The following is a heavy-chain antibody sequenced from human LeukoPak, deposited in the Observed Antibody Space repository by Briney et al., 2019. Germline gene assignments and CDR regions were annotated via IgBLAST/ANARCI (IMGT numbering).Heavy chain of an antibody. CDR2: IKQDGSEK. D-gene: IGHD6-13*01. J-gene: IGHJ6*02. V-gene: IGHV3-7*01. Sequence: PGGSLRLSCAASGFTFSSYWMSWVRQAPGKGLEWVANIKQDGSEKYYADSVKGRFTISRDNAKNSLYLQMNSLRAEDTAVYYCARVRSGSSPPGGMDVWGQGTTVTVSS. CDR1: GFTFSSYW. CDR3: ARVRSGSSPPGGMDV.